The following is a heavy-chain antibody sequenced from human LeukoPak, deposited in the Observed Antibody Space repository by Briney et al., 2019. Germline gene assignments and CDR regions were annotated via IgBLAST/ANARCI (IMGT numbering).Heavy chain of an antibody. V-gene: IGHV4-39*01. CDR1: GGSISSSSYY. J-gene: IGHJ6*02. Sequence: SETLSLTCTVSGGSISSSSYYWGWIRQPPGKGLEWIGSIYYSGSTYYNPSLKSRVTISVDTSKNQFSLKLSSVTAADTAVYYCARLGALYSSSSGYYYYGMDVWGQGTTVTASS. D-gene: IGHD6-6*01. CDR3: ARLGALYSSSSGYYYYGMDV. CDR2: IYYSGST.